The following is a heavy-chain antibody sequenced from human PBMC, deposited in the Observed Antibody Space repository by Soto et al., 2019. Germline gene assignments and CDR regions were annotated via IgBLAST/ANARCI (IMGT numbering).Heavy chain of an antibody. D-gene: IGHD2-2*03. CDR3: ARDLVDIVVVPAAIPEYFQH. V-gene: IGHV1-18*01. J-gene: IGHJ1*01. CDR1: GYTFTSYG. CDR2: ISVYNGNT. Sequence: QVQLVQSGAEVKKPGASVKVSCKASGYTFTSYGISWVRQAPGQGLEWMGWISVYNGNTNYAQKLQVRVTMTSDTSTSTAYMELRSLRSDDTAVYYCARDLVDIVVVPAAIPEYFQHWGQGTLVTVSS.